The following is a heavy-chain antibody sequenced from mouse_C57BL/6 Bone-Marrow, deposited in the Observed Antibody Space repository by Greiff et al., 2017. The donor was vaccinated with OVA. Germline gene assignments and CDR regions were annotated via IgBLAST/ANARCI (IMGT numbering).Heavy chain of an antibody. CDR1: GFSFNTYA. CDR3: VRQYRSYAMDY. Sequence: EVKLVESGGGLVQPKGSLKLSCAASGFSFNTYAMNWVRQAPGKGLEWVARIRSKSNNYATYYADSVKDRFTISRDDSESMLYLQMNNLKTEDTAMYYCVRQYRSYAMDYWGQGTSVTVAS. D-gene: IGHD5-1*01. J-gene: IGHJ4*01. V-gene: IGHV10-1*01. CDR2: IRSKSNNYAT.